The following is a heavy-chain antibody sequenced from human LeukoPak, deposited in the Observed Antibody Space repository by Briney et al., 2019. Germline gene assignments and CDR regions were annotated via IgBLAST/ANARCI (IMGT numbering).Heavy chain of an antibody. Sequence: SETLSLTCAVYGGSFSGYYWSWIRQPPGKGLEWIGEINHSGSTNYNPSLKSRVTISVDTSKNQFSLKLSSVTAADTAVYYCARGKAPLTYYGSRPIDYWGQGTLVTVSS. CDR2: INHSGST. CDR3: ARGKAPLTYYGSRPIDY. V-gene: IGHV4-34*01. CDR1: GGSFSGYY. J-gene: IGHJ4*02. D-gene: IGHD3-10*01.